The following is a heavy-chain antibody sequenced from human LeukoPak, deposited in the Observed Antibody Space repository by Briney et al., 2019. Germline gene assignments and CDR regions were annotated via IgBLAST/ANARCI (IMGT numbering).Heavy chain of an antibody. D-gene: IGHD2-21*02. CDR1: GYTFTSYG. V-gene: IGHV1-18*01. CDR2: ISAYNGNT. J-gene: IGHJ4*02. Sequence: ASVKVSCKASGYTFTSYGISWVRQAPGQGLEWMGWISAYNGNTNYAQKLQGRVTMTTDTSTSTVYMELSSLRSEDTAVYYCARGYAVTALWLLEYWGQGTLVTVSS. CDR3: ARGYAVTALWLLEY.